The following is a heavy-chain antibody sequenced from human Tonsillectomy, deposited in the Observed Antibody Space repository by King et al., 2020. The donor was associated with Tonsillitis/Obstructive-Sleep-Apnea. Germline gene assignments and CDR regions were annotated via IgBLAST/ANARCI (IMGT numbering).Heavy chain of an antibody. J-gene: IGHJ3*02. CDR3: ARDRESTSSWVAFDI. V-gene: IGHV3-53*04. CDR1: GFTVSSNY. Sequence: QLVQSGGGWVQPGGSLRLSCAASGFTVSSNYMNWVRQAPGKGLEWVSLLYSGGSTYYADSVKGRFTISRDISKNTLYLQMNSLRAEDTAVYYCARDRESTSSWVAFDIWGQGTMVTVSS. CDR2: LYSGGST. D-gene: IGHD2-2*01.